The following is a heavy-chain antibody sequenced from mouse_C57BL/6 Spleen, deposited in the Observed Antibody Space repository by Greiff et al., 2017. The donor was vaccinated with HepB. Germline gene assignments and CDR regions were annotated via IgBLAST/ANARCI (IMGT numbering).Heavy chain of an antibody. V-gene: IGHV5-17*01. CDR1: GFTFSDYG. J-gene: IGHJ3*01. Sequence: EVQVVESGGGLVKPGGSLKLSCAASGFTFSDYGMHWVRQAPEKGLEWVAYISSGSSTIYYADTVKGRFTITRDNAKNTQFLQMTSLRSKDTAMYDCSRRGCSSYGFAYWGQGTLVTVSA. CDR3: SRRGCSSYGFAY. CDR2: ISSGSSTI. D-gene: IGHD1-1*01.